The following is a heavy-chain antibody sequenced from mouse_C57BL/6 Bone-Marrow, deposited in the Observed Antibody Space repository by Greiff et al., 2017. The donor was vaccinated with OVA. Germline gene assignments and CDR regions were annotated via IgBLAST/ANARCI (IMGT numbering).Heavy chain of an antibody. CDR2: TWWGDAK. J-gene: IGHJ2*01. CDR3: GRIGGDGSS. V-gene: IGHV8-8*01. D-gene: IGHD1-1*01. CDR1: GFSLSTFGMG. Sequence: QVTLKESGPGILQPSQTLSLTCSFSGFSLSTFGMGVGWLRQPPGKGLEWLVHTWWGDAKYYNPALKSAPTISKDTSKDQVFLKSANVETADAATYYCGRIGGDGSSWGQGTTLTVSS.